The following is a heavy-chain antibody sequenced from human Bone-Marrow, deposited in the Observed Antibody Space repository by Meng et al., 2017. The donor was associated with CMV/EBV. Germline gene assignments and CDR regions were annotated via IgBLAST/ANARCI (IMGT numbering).Heavy chain of an antibody. D-gene: IGHD4-17*01. CDR3: ARTGSWGHYGGY. V-gene: IGHV1-69*05. CDR2: IIPIFGTA. CDR1: GGTFSSYA. Sequence: SVKVSCKASGGTFSSYAISWVRQAPGQGLEWMGGIIPIFGTANYAQKFQGRVTITTDESTSTAYMELSSLRSEDTAVYCCARTGSWGHYGGYWGQGTLVTVSS. J-gene: IGHJ1*01.